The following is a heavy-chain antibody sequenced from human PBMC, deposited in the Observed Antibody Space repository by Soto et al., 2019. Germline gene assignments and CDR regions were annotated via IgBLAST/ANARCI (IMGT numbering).Heavy chain of an antibody. CDR2: IDSSGSII. Sequence: SLRLSCSASGFTFSDYYMSWIRQAPGKGLEWISYIDSSGSIIYYADSVKGRFTISRDNAKNSLYLQMNSLRAEDTAVYYCARDIGYYDSSGYFDYWGQGTLVTVSS. CDR3: ARDIGYYDSSGYFDY. J-gene: IGHJ4*02. D-gene: IGHD3-22*01. V-gene: IGHV3-11*01. CDR1: GFTFSDYY.